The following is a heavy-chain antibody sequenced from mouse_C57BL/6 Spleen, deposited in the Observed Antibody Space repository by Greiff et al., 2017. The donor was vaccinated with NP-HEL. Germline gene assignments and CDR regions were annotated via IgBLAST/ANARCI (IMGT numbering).Heavy chain of an antibody. V-gene: IGHV2-2*01. D-gene: IGHD1-1*01. CDR1: GFSLTSYG. Sequence: QVQLQQSGPGLVRPSQCLSITCTVSGFSLTSYGVHWVRQSPGKGLEWLGVIWSGGSTDYNAAFISRLSISKDNSKSQVFFKMNSLQADDTAIYYCARNYYGSPYAMDYWGQGTSVTVSS. J-gene: IGHJ4*01. CDR3: ARNYYGSPYAMDY. CDR2: IWSGGST.